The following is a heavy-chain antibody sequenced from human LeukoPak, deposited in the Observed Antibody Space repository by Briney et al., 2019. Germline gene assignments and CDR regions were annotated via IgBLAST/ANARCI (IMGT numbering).Heavy chain of an antibody. D-gene: IGHD3-10*01. CDR2: INHSGST. Sequence: SETLSLTCAVYGGSFSGYYWSWIRQPPGKGLEWIGEINHSGSTNYNPSLKSRVTISVDTSKDQFSLKLSSVTAADTAVYYCARSITMPLYWGQGTLVTVSS. J-gene: IGHJ4*02. V-gene: IGHV4-34*01. CDR1: GGSFSGYY. CDR3: ARSITMPLY.